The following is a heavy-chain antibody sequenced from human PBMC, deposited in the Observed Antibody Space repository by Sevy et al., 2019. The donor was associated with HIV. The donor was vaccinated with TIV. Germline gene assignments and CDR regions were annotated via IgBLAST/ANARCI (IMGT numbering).Heavy chain of an antibody. CDR1: GFTFSSYG. CDR3: AKDSKYSYGHGYFDY. V-gene: IGHV3-30*18. CDR2: LSYDGSNK. D-gene: IGHD5-18*01. Sequence: GGSLRLTCAASGFTFSSYGMHWVRQAPGKGLEWVAVLSYDGSNKYYADSVKGRFNISSDNSKNTRYLQMNSLRAEDTAVYYCAKDSKYSYGHGYFDYWGQGTLVTVSS. J-gene: IGHJ4*02.